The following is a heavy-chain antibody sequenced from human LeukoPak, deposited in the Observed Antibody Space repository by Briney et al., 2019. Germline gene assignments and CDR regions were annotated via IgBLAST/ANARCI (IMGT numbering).Heavy chain of an antibody. CDR2: IYSGGST. CDR1: GFTVSSNY. J-gene: IGHJ3*02. Sequence: PGGSLRLSCAASGFTVSSNYMSWVRQAPGKGLEWVSVIYSGGSTYYADSVKGRFTISRGNSKNTLYLQMNSLRAEDTAVYYCARGFDPDAFDIWGQGTMVTVSS. CDR3: ARGFDPDAFDI. V-gene: IGHV3-53*01. D-gene: IGHD3-9*01.